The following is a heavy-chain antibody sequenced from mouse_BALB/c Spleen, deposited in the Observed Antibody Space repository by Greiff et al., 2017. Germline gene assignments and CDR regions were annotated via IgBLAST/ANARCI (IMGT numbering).Heavy chain of an antibody. CDR2: IYPGNGDT. J-gene: IGHJ4*01. V-gene: IGHV1-12*01. D-gene: IGHD4-1*01. Sequence: LQQPGAELVKPGASVKMSCKASGYTFTSYNMHWVKQTPGQGLEWIGAIYPGNGDTSYNQKFKGKATLTADKSSSTAYMQLSSLTSEDSAVYYCARGGELDYYAMDYWGQGTSVTVSS. CDR1: GYTFTSYN. CDR3: ARGGELDYYAMDY.